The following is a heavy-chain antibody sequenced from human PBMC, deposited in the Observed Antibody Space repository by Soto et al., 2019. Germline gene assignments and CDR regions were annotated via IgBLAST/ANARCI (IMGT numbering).Heavy chain of an antibody. D-gene: IGHD3-16*01. J-gene: IGHJ6*02. Sequence: GGSLRLSCAASGFTFSTYGVRWCGQAPGKGLEVVALIWYDGSTKNYADSVKGRFTISRDNSKNTLYLQMSSLRAEDTAVYYGAREVGVYSPGYYYGMDVWGQGTTVTVSS. CDR2: IWYDGSTK. CDR1: GFTFSTYG. V-gene: IGHV3-33*01. CDR3: AREVGVYSPGYYYGMDV.